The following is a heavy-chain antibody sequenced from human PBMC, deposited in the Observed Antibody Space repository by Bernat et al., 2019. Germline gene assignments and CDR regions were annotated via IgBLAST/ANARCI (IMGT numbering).Heavy chain of an antibody. J-gene: IGHJ4*02. Sequence: EMQLVESGGGLVQPGGSLRLSCGASGFTFSRSWMTWVRQAPGKGPEWVANINHDGTEKNYVESVKGRFTISRDNAKNSLNLQMDSLRAEDTAVYYCVRDRDNNNWLVNRLDCWGQGTLVTVSS. V-gene: IGHV3-7*03. CDR1: GFTFSRSW. CDR2: INHDGTEK. CDR3: VRDRDNNNWLVNRLDC. D-gene: IGHD1-1*01.